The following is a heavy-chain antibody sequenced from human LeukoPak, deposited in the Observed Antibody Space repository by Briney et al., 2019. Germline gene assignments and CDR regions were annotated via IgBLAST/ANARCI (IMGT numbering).Heavy chain of an antibody. CDR1: GFTVSGSY. CDR3: ATRPGMGINYFDL. V-gene: IGHV3-53*01. CDR2: IYRDGST. D-gene: IGHD1-1*01. Sequence: GGSLRLSCAASGFTVSGSYMSWVRHVPGRGLECVSDIYRDGSTYYADSVKGRLTISRDNTRNTVYLQKNNLSAEDTAVYYCATRPGMGINYFDLWGRGTLVTVSS. J-gene: IGHJ2*01.